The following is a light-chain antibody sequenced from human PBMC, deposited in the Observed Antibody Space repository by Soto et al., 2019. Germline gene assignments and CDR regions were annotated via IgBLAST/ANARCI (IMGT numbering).Light chain of an antibody. CDR3: QQYGNSPPLT. CDR2: GAS. J-gene: IGKJ4*01. V-gene: IGKV3-20*01. Sequence: EIVMSQSPATLSVSPGERATLSCRASQSVSSHLAWYQQRPGQAPRLLIYGASSRATGIPDRFSGSGSGTDFTLTISRLEPEDFALYYCQQYGNSPPLTFGGGTKVDI. CDR1: QSVSSH.